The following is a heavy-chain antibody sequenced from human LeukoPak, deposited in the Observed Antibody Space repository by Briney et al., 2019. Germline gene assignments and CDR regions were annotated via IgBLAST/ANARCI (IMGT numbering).Heavy chain of an antibody. CDR3: ARVADYYDSSGYYLEYFQH. J-gene: IGHJ1*01. V-gene: IGHV4-30-2*01. Sequence: SETLSLTCAVSGGSISSGGYSWSWIRQPPGKGLEWIGYIYHSGSTYYNPSLKSRVTISEDRSKNQFSLKLSSVTAADTAVYYCARVADYYDSSGYYLEYFQHWGQGTLVTVSS. CDR2: IYHSGST. D-gene: IGHD3-22*01. CDR1: GGSISSGGYS.